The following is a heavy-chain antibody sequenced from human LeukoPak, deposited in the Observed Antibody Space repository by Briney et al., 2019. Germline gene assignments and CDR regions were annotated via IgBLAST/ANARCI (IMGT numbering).Heavy chain of an antibody. J-gene: IGHJ4*02. Sequence: GGSLRLSCAASGFAFRNYWMSWVRQAPGKGLEWVANIKHGGSEKYYVDSVKGRFTVSRDDTKNSLYLQMDSLRFEDTAGYYRGRXDYFDYWGQGTLVTVSS. CDR3: GRXDYFDY. CDR1: GFAFRNYW. V-gene: IGHV3-7*03. CDR2: IKHGGSEK.